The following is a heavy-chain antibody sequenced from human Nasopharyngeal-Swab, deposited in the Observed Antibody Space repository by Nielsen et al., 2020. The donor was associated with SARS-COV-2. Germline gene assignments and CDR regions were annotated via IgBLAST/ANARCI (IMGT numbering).Heavy chain of an antibody. Sequence: GRPAPGKGVEWGGRMKNKTDGGTTDYAAPVKGRFTISRDDSKNTLYLQMNSLKTEDTAVYYCTTGNGYCSGGSCYQPRYYYGMDVWGQGTTVTVSS. D-gene: IGHD2-15*01. CDR2: MKNKTDGGTT. CDR3: TTGNGYCSGGSCYQPRYYYGMDV. J-gene: IGHJ6*02. V-gene: IGHV3-15*01.